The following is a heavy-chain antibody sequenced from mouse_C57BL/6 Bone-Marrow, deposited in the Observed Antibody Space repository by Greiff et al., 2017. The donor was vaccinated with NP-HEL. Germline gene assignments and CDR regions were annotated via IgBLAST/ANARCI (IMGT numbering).Heavy chain of an antibody. CDR3: ARWVYSNLDY. D-gene: IGHD2-5*01. CDR2: IYPRSGNT. Sequence: QVQLQQSGAELARPGASVKLSCKASGYTFTSYGISWVQPRTGQGLEWIGEIYPRSGNTYYNEKFKGKATLTADKSSSTAYMELRSLTSEDAAVYFGARWVYSNLDYWGQGTTLTVSS. V-gene: IGHV1-81*01. CDR1: GYTFTSYG. J-gene: IGHJ2*01.